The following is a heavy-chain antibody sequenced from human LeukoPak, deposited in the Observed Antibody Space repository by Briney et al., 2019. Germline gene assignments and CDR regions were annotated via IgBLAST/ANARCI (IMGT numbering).Heavy chain of an antibody. D-gene: IGHD1-26*01. CDR3: LGSSGY. CDR1: GFTFDDYA. CDR2: ISGDGGST. V-gene: IGHV3-43*02. J-gene: IGHJ4*02. Sequence: AGGSLRLSCAASGFTFDDYAMHWVRHAPGKGLEWVSLISGDGGSTYYVDSVKGRFSISRDNAKNSLFLQMSTLRAEDTAVYYCLGSSGYWGQGTLVTVSS.